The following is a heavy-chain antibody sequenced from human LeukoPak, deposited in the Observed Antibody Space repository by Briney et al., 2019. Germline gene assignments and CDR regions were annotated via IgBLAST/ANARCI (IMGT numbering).Heavy chain of an antibody. D-gene: IGHD3-3*01. CDR1: GFTLSSYW. V-gene: IGHV3-7*01. J-gene: IGHJ4*02. CDR3: ARDRISDFWSGYYTNYFDY. CDR2: IKQDGSEK. Sequence: GGSLRLSCAASGFTLSSYWMQWVRQAPGKGLEWVANIKQDGSEKFYVDSVKGRFTISRDNAKNSLYLQMNSLTAEDTAVYYCARDRISDFWSGYYTNYFDYWGQGILVTVSS.